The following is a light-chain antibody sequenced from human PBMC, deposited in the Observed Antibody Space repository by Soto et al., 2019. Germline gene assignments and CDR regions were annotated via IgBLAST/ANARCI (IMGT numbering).Light chain of an antibody. J-gene: IGKJ1*01. CDR1: QSVSSNY. V-gene: IGKV3-20*01. Sequence: ELVLTQSPGTLSLSPGERATLSCRAGQSVSSNYLAWYQLRPGQAPRLLIYGASSRPTGIPDRFSGSGSGTGFTLTISRLEPEDFAVYFCQHYGNSLWTFGQGTKVEIK. CDR3: QHYGNSLWT. CDR2: GAS.